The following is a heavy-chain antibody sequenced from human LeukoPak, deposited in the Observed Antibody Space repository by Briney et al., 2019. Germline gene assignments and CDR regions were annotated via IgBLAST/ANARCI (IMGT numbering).Heavy chain of an antibody. CDR1: GFTLSSYA. CDR2: ISYDGSNK. J-gene: IGHJ1*01. CDR3: ARDSVSSGWDRDRFFQH. V-gene: IGHV3-30*04. D-gene: IGHD6-25*01. Sequence: PGGSLRLSRAAPGFTLSSYAMHWGRPAPGKGLGWGAVISYDGSNKYYADSVKGRFTISRDNSKNTLYLQMSSLRAEDTAVYYCARDSVSSGWDRDRFFQHWGQGTLVTVSS.